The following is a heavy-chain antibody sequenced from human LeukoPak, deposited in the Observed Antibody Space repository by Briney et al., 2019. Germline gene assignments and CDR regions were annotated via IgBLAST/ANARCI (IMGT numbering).Heavy chain of an antibody. CDR2: ISGSGTTM. CDR1: GFTFFSHS. Sequence: GGSLRLSCAASGFTFFSHSMNWVRQAPRKGLEWVSYISGSGTTMYYADSVKGRFTISRDNAKNSLYLQMNSLTADDTAVYYCARDRSDYSLDYWGQGAPVIVSS. J-gene: IGHJ4*02. CDR3: ARDRSDYSLDY. D-gene: IGHD2-15*01. V-gene: IGHV3-48*04.